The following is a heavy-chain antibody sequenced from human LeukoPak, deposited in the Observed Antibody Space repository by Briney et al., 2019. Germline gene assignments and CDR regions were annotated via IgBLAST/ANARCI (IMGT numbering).Heavy chain of an antibody. J-gene: IGHJ4*02. CDR3: AKDHSLLSLTPYYFDY. V-gene: IGHV3-23*01. D-gene: IGHD3-9*01. CDR2: VRVSDGAR. Sequence: GGSLRLSCVASGFPFPTHAMMWVRQAPGKGLERVSSVRVSDGARFYADSVKGRFTTSRDNPKNTLYLQMNSLRAEDTAVYYCAKDHSLLSLTPYYFDYWGQGTLVTVSS. CDR1: GFPFPTHA.